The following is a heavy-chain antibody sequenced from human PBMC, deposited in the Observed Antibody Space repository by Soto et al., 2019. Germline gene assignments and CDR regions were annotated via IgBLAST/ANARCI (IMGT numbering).Heavy chain of an antibody. CDR1: GFTFSSYW. J-gene: IGHJ6*02. CDR3: ARNYDSSGYYYYYYYYGMDV. CDR2: IKQDGSEK. Sequence: GGSLRLSCAASGFTFSSYWMSWVRQAPAKGLEWVANIKQDGSEKYYVDSVKGRFTISRDNAKNSLYLQMNSLRAEDTAVYYCARNYDSSGYYYYYYYYGMDVWGQGTTVTVSS. D-gene: IGHD3-22*01. V-gene: IGHV3-7*01.